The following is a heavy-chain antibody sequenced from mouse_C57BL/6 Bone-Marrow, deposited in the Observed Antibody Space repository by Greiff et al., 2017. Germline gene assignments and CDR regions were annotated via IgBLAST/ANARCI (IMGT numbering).Heavy chain of an antibody. Sequence: VQLQQSGAELAKPGASVKLSCKASGYTFTSYWMHWVKQRPGQGLEWIGYINPSSGYTKYNQKFKDKATLTADTSSSTAYMQLSSLTYEDSAVYYGARWDYYGGFDYWGQGTTLTVSS. CDR1: GYTFTSYW. D-gene: IGHD1-1*01. V-gene: IGHV1-7*01. CDR3: ARWDYYGGFDY. J-gene: IGHJ2*01. CDR2: INPSSGYT.